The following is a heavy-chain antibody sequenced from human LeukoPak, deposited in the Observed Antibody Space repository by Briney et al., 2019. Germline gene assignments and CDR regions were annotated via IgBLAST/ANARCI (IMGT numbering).Heavy chain of an antibody. CDR3: ARDRPIFGESHDAFDV. V-gene: IGHV3-48*04. CDR2: ITAGGSSV. D-gene: IGHD3-10*01. CDR1: GFTFSSYW. J-gene: IGHJ3*01. Sequence: GGSLRLSCAASGFTFSSYWMSWVRQAPGKGLEWVSYITAGGSSVYYADSVKGRFIISRDNAKNSLYLQMNSLRAEDTAVYYCARDRPIFGESHDAFDVWGQGTLVTVSS.